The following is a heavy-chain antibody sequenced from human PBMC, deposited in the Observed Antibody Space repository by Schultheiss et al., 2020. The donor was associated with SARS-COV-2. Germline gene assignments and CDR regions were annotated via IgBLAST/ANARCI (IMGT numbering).Heavy chain of an antibody. Sequence: ASVKVSCKASGYTFTSYGISWVRQAPGQGLEWMGWINPNSGGTNYAQKLQGRVTITADKSTSTAYMELSSLRSEDTAVYYCATLVGSREGKNYGDYVFDYWGQGTLVTVSS. D-gene: IGHD4-17*01. CDR1: GYTFTSYG. J-gene: IGHJ4*02. V-gene: IGHV1-18*04. CDR3: ATLVGSREGKNYGDYVFDY. CDR2: INPNSGGT.